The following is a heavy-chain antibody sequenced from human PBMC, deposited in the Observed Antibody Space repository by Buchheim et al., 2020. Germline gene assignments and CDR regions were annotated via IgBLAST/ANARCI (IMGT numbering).Heavy chain of an antibody. CDR3: AKDWVAVAGTDWYFDL. J-gene: IGHJ2*01. D-gene: IGHD6-19*01. V-gene: IGHV3-30*04. CDR1: GFTFSSYA. CDR2: ISYDGSNK. Sequence: QVQLVESGGGVVQPGRSLRLSCAASGFTFSSYAMHWARQAPGKGLEWVAVISYDGSNKYYADSVKGRFTISRDNSKNTLYLQMNSLRAEDTAVYYCAKDWVAVAGTDWYFDLWGRGTL.